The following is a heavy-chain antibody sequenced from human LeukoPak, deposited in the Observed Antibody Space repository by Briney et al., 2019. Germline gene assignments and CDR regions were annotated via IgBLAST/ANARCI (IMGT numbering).Heavy chain of an antibody. CDR3: ARDQRGKWKEVAVDY. V-gene: IGHV3-30*03. CDR2: ISNNGSNK. D-gene: IGHD1-1*01. CDR1: GFTFSSNY. Sequence: GGSLRLSCAASGFTFSSNYMSWVRQAPGKGLEWVAVISNNGSNKYYADSVKGRFTISRDNSKNTLYLQMNSLRAEDTAVYYCARDQRGKWKEVAVDYWGEGTLVTVSS. J-gene: IGHJ4*02.